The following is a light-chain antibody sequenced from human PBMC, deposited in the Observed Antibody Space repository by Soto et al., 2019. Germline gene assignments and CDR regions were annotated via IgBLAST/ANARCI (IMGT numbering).Light chain of an antibody. CDR1: NIGTKS. Sequence: SYELTQPPSVSVSPGQTASITCGGDNIGTKSVHWYQQRPGQAPVLVVYDDKKRPSGIPERFSGSNSGNTATLTISRVETGDEDEYYCQVCERFSDHNFVFGDGTKVTV. J-gene: IGLJ1*01. CDR2: DDK. V-gene: IGLV3-21*02. CDR3: QVCERFSDHNFV.